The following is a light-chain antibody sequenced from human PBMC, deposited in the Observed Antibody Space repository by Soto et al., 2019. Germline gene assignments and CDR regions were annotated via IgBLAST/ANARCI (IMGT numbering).Light chain of an antibody. CDR1: QSISSY. Sequence: DIQMTQSPSSLSASVGDRVTITCRASQSISSYLNWYQQKPGKAPKLLIYAASSLQSGVPSRFSGSGSGTDFALYISSLKPVFFEYTFSHQSYSILWTDGLGTTV. J-gene: IGKJ1*01. CDR2: AAS. V-gene: IGKV1-39*01. CDR3: HQSYSILWT.